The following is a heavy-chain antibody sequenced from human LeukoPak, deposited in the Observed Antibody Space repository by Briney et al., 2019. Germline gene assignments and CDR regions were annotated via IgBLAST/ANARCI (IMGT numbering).Heavy chain of an antibody. J-gene: IGHJ1*01. CDR1: GGSFSGYY. D-gene: IGHD2-15*01. Sequence: PSETLSLTCAVYGGSFSGYYWSWIRQPPGKGLEWIGEINHSGSTNYNPSLKSRVTISVDTSKNQFSLKLSSVTAADTAVYYCARAVRKLGYCRGGSGPNRQPIRAENFQHWGQGTLVTVSS. V-gene: IGHV4-34*01. CDR2: INHSGST. CDR3: ARAVRKLGYCRGGSGPNRQPIRAENFQH.